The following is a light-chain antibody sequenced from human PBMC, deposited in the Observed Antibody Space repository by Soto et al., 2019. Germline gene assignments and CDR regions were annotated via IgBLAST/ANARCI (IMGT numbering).Light chain of an antibody. CDR3: QQHGSSPIT. J-gene: IGKJ5*01. Sequence: AIRVNQSPSSLSASKGDRVTITCRASQGISSYLAWYQQKPGKAPKLLIYAASTLQSGVPSRFSGSGSGTDFTLTISRLEPEDFAVYYCQQHGSSPITFGQGTRLEIK. CDR1: QGISSY. CDR2: AAS. V-gene: IGKV1-8*01.